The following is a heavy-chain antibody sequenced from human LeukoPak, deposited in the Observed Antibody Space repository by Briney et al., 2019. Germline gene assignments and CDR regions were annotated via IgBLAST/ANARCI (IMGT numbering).Heavy chain of an antibody. Sequence: GRSLRLSCAASGFTFDDYAMHWVRQAPGKGLEWVSLISGDGGSTYYADSVKGRFTISRDNSKNSLYLQMNSLRTEDTALYYCATNPAAAAQSYYYYYYMDVWGKGTTVTVSS. CDR1: GFTFDDYA. CDR3: ATNPAAAAQSYYYYYYMDV. J-gene: IGHJ6*03. CDR2: ISGDGGST. V-gene: IGHV3-43*02. D-gene: IGHD6-13*01.